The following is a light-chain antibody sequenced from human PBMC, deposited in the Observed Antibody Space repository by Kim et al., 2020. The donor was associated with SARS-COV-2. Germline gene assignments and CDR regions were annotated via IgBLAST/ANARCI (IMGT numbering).Light chain of an antibody. Sequence: EIVMTQSPATLSVSPGERATLSCRASQSVSSNLAWYQQKPGQAPRLLIYGASTRATGIPARFSGSGSGTEFTLTISSLQSEDFAVYYCQQYNNGPRTFGQGTQVDIK. CDR1: QSVSSN. CDR2: GAS. J-gene: IGKJ1*01. V-gene: IGKV3-15*01. CDR3: QQYNNGPRT.